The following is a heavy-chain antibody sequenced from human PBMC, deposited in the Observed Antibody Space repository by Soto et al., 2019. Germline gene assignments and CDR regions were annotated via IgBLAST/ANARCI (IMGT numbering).Heavy chain of an antibody. CDR1: GYTFTSYG. CDR3: ARGYDSRGYPFDY. D-gene: IGHD3-22*01. V-gene: IGHV1-18*01. J-gene: IGHJ4*02. CDR2: ISGYNDDT. Sequence: QVQLVQSETEVKKPGASVKVSCKASGYTFTSYGISWVRQAPGQGLEWMGWISGYNDDTNYAQILQGRVTMTTDTSKRTAYMELRSLRSDDTAVYYCARGYDSRGYPFDYWGQGTLVTVSS.